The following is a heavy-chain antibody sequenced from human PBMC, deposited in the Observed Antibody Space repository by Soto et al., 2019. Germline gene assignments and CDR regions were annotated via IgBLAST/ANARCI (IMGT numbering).Heavy chain of an antibody. J-gene: IGHJ6*03. V-gene: IGHV3-73*01. Sequence: EVQLEESGGGLVQPGGSLKLSCVASGFTFSGSALHWVRRASGKGLEWIGRIDQKTNSYGTTYAASLEGRFAISRDESKNAAYLQVNSLRTEDTAVYYCTRHECRGRTCPSTVFYYMDVWGKGTTVTVSS. D-gene: IGHD2-15*01. CDR1: GFTFSGSA. CDR3: TRHECRGRTCPSTVFYYMDV. CDR2: IDQKTNSYGT.